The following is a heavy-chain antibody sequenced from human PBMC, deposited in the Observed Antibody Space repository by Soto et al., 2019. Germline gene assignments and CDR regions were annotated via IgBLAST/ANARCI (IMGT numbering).Heavy chain of an antibody. D-gene: IGHD1-26*01. CDR3: AKGSEWELEEGNWFDP. V-gene: IGHV4-31*03. CDR2: IYYSGST. Sequence: SETLSLTCTVSGGSISSGGYYWSCIRQHPGKGLEWIGYIYYSGSTYYNPSLKSRVTISVDTSKNQFSLKLSSVTAEDTAVYYCAKGSEWELEEGNWFDPWGQGTLVTVSS. CDR1: GGSISSGGYY. J-gene: IGHJ5*02.